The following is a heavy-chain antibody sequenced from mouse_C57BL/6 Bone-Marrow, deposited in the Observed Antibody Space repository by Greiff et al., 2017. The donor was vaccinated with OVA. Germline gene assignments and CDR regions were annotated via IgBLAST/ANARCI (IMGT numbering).Heavy chain of an antibody. Sequence: EVQRVESVAELVRPGASVKLSCTASGFNIKNTYMHWVKQRPEQGLEWIGRIDPANGNTKYAPKFQGKATITADTSSNTAYLQLSSLTSEDTAIYYCARHYYGSSYDWYFDVWGTGTTVTVSS. V-gene: IGHV14-3*01. J-gene: IGHJ1*03. CDR2: IDPANGNT. D-gene: IGHD1-1*01. CDR1: GFNIKNTY. CDR3: ARHYYGSSYDWYFDV.